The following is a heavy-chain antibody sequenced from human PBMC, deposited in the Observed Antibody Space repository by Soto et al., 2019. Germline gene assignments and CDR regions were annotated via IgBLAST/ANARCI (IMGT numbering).Heavy chain of an antibody. CDR1: GGTFRNSA. J-gene: IGHJ4*02. Sequence: QVQLVQSGAGVKKPGSSVKVSCKASGGTFRNSAFSWVRQAAGQGLEWMGGIVPVFSTGEYAQKFQGRVTIFADEPTRTVYMERSSLRSEDTAVYYCAKEDGYCSRAFDHWGQGTLVTVSS. CDR2: IVPVFSTG. D-gene: IGHD6-25*01. V-gene: IGHV1-69*01. CDR3: AKEDGYCSRAFDH.